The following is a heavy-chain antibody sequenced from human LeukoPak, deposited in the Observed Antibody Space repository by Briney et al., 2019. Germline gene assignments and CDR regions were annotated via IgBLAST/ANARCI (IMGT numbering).Heavy chain of an antibody. Sequence: SQTLSLTCTVSGGSISSGGYYWSWIRQHPGKGLEWIGYIYYSGSTYYNPSLKSRVTISVDTSKNQFSLKLSSVTAAETAVYYCARVRRVLSSTADYWGQGTLVTVSS. CDR2: IYYSGST. CDR1: GGSISSGGYY. J-gene: IGHJ4*02. V-gene: IGHV4-31*03. CDR3: ARVRRVLSSTADY. D-gene: IGHD6-13*01.